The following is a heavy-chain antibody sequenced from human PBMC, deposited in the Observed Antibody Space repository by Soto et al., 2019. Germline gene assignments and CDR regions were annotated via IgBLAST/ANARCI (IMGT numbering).Heavy chain of an antibody. CDR2: LIHGGST. Sequence: SETLSLTCAIYGASLGGFHWTWLRQAPGKGLEWIGELIHGGSTNYNPSLKSRVSFSLDTSKNQFSLHLMSVTAADTAVYYCARSPSGYDYVRQTWREVGDSFDIWGRGTMVTVSS. D-gene: IGHD3-16*01. CDR1: GASLGGFH. J-gene: IGHJ3*02. CDR3: ARSPSGYDYVRQTWREVGDSFDI. V-gene: IGHV4-34*12.